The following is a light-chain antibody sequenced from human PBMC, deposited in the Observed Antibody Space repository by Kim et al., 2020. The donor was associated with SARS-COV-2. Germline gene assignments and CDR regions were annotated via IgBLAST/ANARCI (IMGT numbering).Light chain of an antibody. J-gene: IGLJ3*02. V-gene: IGLV2-8*01. Sequence: GPAVTISCTGTSSDVGGNNYVSWYQQHPGKAPKFMIYEVSKRPSGVPDRFSGSKSGNTASLTVSGLQAEDEADYYCSSYAGSNNWVFGGGTQLTVL. CDR1: SSDVGGNNY. CDR2: EVS. CDR3: SSYAGSNNWV.